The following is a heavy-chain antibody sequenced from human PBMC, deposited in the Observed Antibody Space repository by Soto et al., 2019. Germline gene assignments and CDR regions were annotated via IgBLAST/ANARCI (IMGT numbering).Heavy chain of an antibody. J-gene: IGHJ6*02. V-gene: IGHV3-30-3*01. CDR3: ARGGGSSDGMDV. CDR2: ISYDGSNK. Sequence: QVQLVESGGGVVQPGRSLRLSCAASGFTFSSYAMHWVRQAPGKGLEWVAVISYDGSNKYYADSVKGRFTISRDNSKNTLYLQMNSLRAEATAVYYCARGGGSSDGMDVWAKGPRSPSP. D-gene: IGHD6-6*01. CDR1: GFTFSSYA.